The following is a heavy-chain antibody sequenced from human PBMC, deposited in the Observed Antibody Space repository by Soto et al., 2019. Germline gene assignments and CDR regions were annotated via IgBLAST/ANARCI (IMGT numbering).Heavy chain of an antibody. V-gene: IGHV1-18*01. J-gene: IGHJ6*02. Sequence: ASVKVSCKASGYTFTSYGISWVRPAPGQGLEWMGWISAYNGNTNYAQKLQGRVTMTTDTSTSTAYMELRSLRSDDTAVYYCARDSRVATIAQSPYYDYYGMDVWGQGTTVTVSS. CDR2: ISAYNGNT. D-gene: IGHD5-12*01. CDR1: GYTFTSYG. CDR3: ARDSRVATIAQSPYYDYYGMDV.